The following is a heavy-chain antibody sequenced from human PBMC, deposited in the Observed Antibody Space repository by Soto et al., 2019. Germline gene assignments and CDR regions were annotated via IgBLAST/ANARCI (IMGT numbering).Heavy chain of an antibody. D-gene: IGHD2-15*01. Sequence: VHLVESGGGLVKPGGSLRLSCAVSGFTFSSCTMNWVRQAPGKGLEWVSSISPSTSHIYYTDSVKGRFTISRDNAKNSLFLQMNSLRAEDTAVYYCSGCSGGACHRNYGMDVWGQGTTVTVSS. CDR2: ISPSTSHI. CDR1: GFTFSSCT. J-gene: IGHJ6*02. CDR3: SGCSGGACHRNYGMDV. V-gene: IGHV3-21*01.